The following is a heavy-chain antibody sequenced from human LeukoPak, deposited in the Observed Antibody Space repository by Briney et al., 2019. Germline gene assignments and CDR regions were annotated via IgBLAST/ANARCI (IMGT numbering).Heavy chain of an antibody. V-gene: IGHV3-23*01. CDR3: AREIVVVVAPYLVT. CDR2: ISGGGGGT. CDR1: GVTFRSDA. Sequence: GGSLILSCAAAGVTFRSDAMICVLQAPGKGLEWVSAISGGGGGTYYADSVKGRFTISRDNSKNTLYLQMNSLRAEDTAVYYCAREIVVVVAPYLVTSGPGTLVTVSS. J-gene: IGHJ5*02. D-gene: IGHD2-15*01.